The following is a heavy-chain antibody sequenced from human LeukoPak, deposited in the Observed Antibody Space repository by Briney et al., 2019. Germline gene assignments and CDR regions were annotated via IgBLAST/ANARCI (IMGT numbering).Heavy chain of an antibody. D-gene: IGHD3-22*01. J-gene: IGHJ1*01. Sequence: PSETLSLTCTVSGGSISSYYWSWIRQPPGKGLEGIVYIYYSGSTNYNPSLKSRVTISVDTSKNQSCLKLSSVTAADTAVYYCARLKYYYDSSGSRAEYFQHWGQGTLVTASS. CDR2: IYYSGST. V-gene: IGHV4-59*01. CDR3: ARLKYYYDSSGSRAEYFQH. CDR1: GGSISSYY.